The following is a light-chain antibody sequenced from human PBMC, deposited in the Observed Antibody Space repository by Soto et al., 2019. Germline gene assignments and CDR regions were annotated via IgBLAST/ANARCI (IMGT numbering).Light chain of an antibody. CDR2: ATS. V-gene: IGKV3-20*01. J-gene: IGKJ3*01. Sequence: EIVLTQSPGTLSLSPGERASLSCRASQSLSSNYVAWYQQKVGQAPRLLIFATSAKATGIPDRFRGSGSGTDFNLTIARLEPEDFAVYYCQRYGLSPPFSFGPGTKVDIK. CDR1: QSLSSNY. CDR3: QRYGLSPPFS.